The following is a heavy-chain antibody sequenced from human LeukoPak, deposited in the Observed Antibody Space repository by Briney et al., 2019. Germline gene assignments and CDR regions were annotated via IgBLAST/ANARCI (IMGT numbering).Heavy chain of an antibody. CDR1: EYSFTSHW. CDR3: ARNIQRYCSGGSCYSNWYFDL. CDR2: IYPGDSDT. D-gene: IGHD2-15*01. V-gene: IGHV5-51*01. J-gene: IGHJ2*01. Sequence: GESLKISCKGSEYSFTSHWTGWVRQIPGKGLEWMGVIYPGDSDTRYSPSFQGRVTISADKSISTAYLQWNSLKASDTAMYYCARNIQRYCSGGSCYSNWYFDLWGRGTLVTVSS.